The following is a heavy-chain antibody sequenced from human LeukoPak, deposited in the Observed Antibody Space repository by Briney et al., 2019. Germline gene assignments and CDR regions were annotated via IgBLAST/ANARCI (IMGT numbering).Heavy chain of an antibody. V-gene: IGHV3-30*03. J-gene: IGHJ5*02. D-gene: IGHD3-22*01. CDR2: ISYDGSNK. CDR1: GFTFSSYG. CDR3: ARDLGQYYDTSDNWFDP. Sequence: GGSLRLSCAASGFTFSSYGMHWVRQAPGKGLEWVAVISYDGSNKYYADSVKGRFTISRDNSKNTLYLQMNSLRAEDTAVYYCARDLGQYYDTSDNWFDPWGQGTLVTVSS.